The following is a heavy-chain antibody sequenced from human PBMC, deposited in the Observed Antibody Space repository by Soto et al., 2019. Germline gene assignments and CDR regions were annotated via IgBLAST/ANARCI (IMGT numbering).Heavy chain of an antibody. CDR2: IYHAGST. Sequence: LSLTCAVSGGSITNSNWWSWVRLPPAKGLEWIGDIYHAGSTKYNPSLERRVTMSVDTSKNQFGLTLTSVTAADTAVYFCARGPPIVGNTRPLESWGQGTLVTVSS. CDR1: GGSITNSNW. J-gene: IGHJ4*02. V-gene: IGHV4-4*01. CDR3: ARGPPIVGNTRPLES. D-gene: IGHD1-26*01.